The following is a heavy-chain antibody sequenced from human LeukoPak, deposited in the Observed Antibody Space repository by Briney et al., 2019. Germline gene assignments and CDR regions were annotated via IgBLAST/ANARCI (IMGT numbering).Heavy chain of an antibody. CDR1: GYTFTGYY. J-gene: IGHJ4*02. Sequence: ASVKVSCKASGYTFTGYYMHWVRQAPGRGLEWMGWINPKSGGTNYAQKFQGRVTMTRDTSISTAYMELSRLRSDDTAVYYCARVGPYYYDSSGYYDYWGQGTLVTVSS. V-gene: IGHV1-2*02. CDR2: INPKSGGT. D-gene: IGHD3-22*01. CDR3: ARVGPYYYDSSGYYDY.